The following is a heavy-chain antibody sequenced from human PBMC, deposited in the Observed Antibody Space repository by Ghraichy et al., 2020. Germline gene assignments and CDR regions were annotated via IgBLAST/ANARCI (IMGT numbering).Heavy chain of an antibody. D-gene: IGHD3-3*01. CDR2: ISSSSRYI. J-gene: IGHJ6*02. V-gene: IGHV3-21*01. CDR3: ARAFITIFGVVDYGMDV. Sequence: GGSLRLSCAASGFTFSSYSMNWVRQAPGKGLEWVSSISSSSRYISYADSVKGRFTISRDNAKNSLYLQVNSLRAEDTAVYYCARAFITIFGVVDYGMDVWGQGTTVTVSS. CDR1: GFTFSSYS.